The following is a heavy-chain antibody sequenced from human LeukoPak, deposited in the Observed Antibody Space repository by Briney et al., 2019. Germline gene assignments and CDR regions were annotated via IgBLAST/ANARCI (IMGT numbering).Heavy chain of an antibody. Sequence: ASVKVSCKASGYTFTTYGIIWVRQAPGQGLEWTGWISAYNGNTNYAQKLQGRVTMTTDTFTTTAYMELRSLRSDDTAVYYCARGGSITTIRGVIITDAFDIWGQGTMVTVSS. D-gene: IGHD3-10*01. CDR3: ARGGSITTIRGVIITDAFDI. CDR1: GYTFTTYG. CDR2: ISAYNGNT. J-gene: IGHJ3*02. V-gene: IGHV1-18*01.